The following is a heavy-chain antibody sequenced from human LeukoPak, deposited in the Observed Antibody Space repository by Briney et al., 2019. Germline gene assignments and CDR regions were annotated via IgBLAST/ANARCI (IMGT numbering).Heavy chain of an antibody. Sequence: SETLSHTCTVSGGSISRYYWSWIRQPPGKGLEWIGYIYYSGSTNYNPSLESRVTISVDTSKNQFSLKLSSVTAADTAVYYCARGVVAAPTNFDYWGQGTLVTVSS. V-gene: IGHV4-59*01. CDR2: IYYSGST. CDR3: ARGVVAAPTNFDY. J-gene: IGHJ4*02. D-gene: IGHD2-15*01. CDR1: GGSISRYY.